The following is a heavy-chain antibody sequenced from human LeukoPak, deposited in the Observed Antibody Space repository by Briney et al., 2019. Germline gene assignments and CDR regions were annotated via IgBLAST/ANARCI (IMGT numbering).Heavy chain of an antibody. CDR3: ARGSAALGFGY. Sequence: HPGGSLRLSCAASGFTFSSYWMHWVRQAPGKGLVWVSRVNSDESTITYADSVKGRFTISRDNAKNTLYLQMNSLRAEDTAVYYCARGSAALGFGYWGQGTLVTVSS. D-gene: IGHD5-18*01. CDR2: VNSDESTI. J-gene: IGHJ4*02. V-gene: IGHV3-74*01. CDR1: GFTFSSYW.